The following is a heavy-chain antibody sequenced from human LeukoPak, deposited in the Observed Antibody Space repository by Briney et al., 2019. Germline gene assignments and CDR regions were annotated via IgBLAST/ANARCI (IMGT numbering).Heavy chain of an antibody. CDR1: GGSISSSSYY. J-gene: IGHJ6*03. V-gene: IGHV4-39*01. Sequence: SETLSLTCTVSGGSISSSSYYWGWIRQPPGKGLEWIGSIYYSGSTYYNPSLKSRVTISVDTSKNQFSLKLSSVTAADTAVYYCARMTDYGDYLSSYYYYMDVWGKGTTVTVSS. CDR3: ARMTDYGDYLSSYYYYMDV. CDR2: IYYSGST. D-gene: IGHD4-17*01.